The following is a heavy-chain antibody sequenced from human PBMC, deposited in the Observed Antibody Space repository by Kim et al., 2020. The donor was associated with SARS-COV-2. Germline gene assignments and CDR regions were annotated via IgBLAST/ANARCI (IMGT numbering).Heavy chain of an antibody. CDR1: GGSFSNYY. V-gene: IGHV4-34*01. Sequence: SETLSLTCAVYGGSFSNYYWSWIRQSPRKGLEWIGEINHSGSTNYNPSLKSRVTISVDTSKNQFSLKLSSVTAADTAVYYCARIEVFDFDFWGQGTLVTV. CDR3: ARIEVFDFDF. J-gene: IGHJ4*02. CDR2: INHSGST. D-gene: IGHD2-21*01.